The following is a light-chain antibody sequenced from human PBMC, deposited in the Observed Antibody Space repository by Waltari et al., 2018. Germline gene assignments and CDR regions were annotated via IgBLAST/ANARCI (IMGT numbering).Light chain of an antibody. CDR2: KES. CDR1: QSISSG. CDR3: QQSNSYPYT. V-gene: IGKV1-5*03. Sequence: DIQKTQSPSTLSASVGARVNFTCRSSQSISSGLAWYQQKPGKAHKPLIYKESTLENGVPSRFSGSGSGTEFTLTISSLQPDDFATYYCQQSNSYPYTFGQGTKLEIK. J-gene: IGKJ2*01.